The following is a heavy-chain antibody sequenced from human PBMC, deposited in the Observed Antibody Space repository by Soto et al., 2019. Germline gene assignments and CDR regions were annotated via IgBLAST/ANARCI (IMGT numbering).Heavy chain of an antibody. CDR2: IWYDGSNK. J-gene: IGHJ4*02. CDR3: ARDSAGVAVAFDD. Sequence: QVQLVESGGGVVQPGRSLRLSCAASGFTFSSYGMHWVRQAPGKGLEWVAVIWYDGSNKYYADSVKGRFTISRDNSKNTLYLQLNSLRVEDTAVYYCARDSAGVAVAFDDWGQGTLVTVSS. D-gene: IGHD6-19*01. CDR1: GFTFSSYG. V-gene: IGHV3-33*01.